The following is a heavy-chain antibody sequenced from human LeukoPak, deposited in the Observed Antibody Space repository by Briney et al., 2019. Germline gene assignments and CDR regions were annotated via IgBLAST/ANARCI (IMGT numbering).Heavy chain of an antibody. CDR2: IFYSGST. J-gene: IGHJ5*01. D-gene: IGHD5-18*01. Sequence: SETLSLACTVSGGSISSSNYYWGWIRQPPGKGLEWIGNIFYSGSTHYNPSLKSRVTISVDTSKNQFSLKLGSVTAADTALYYCARHFRYSYGPGDSWGQGILVTVSS. CDR3: ARHFRYSYGPGDS. CDR1: GGSISSSNYY. V-gene: IGHV4-39*01.